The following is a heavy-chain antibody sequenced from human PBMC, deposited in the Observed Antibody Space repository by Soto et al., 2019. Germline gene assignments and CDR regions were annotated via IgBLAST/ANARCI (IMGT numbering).Heavy chain of an antibody. Sequence: GESLKISCKGSGYRFTSYWISWVRQMPGKGLEWMGKIDPSDSYTNYSPSFQGHVTISTDKSISTAYLQWSSLKASDTAMYYCARAGGGSGSYLPFDYWGQGTLVTVSS. V-gene: IGHV5-10-1*01. D-gene: IGHD3-10*01. CDR2: IDPSDSYT. J-gene: IGHJ4*02. CDR1: GYRFTSYW. CDR3: ARAGGGSGSYLPFDY.